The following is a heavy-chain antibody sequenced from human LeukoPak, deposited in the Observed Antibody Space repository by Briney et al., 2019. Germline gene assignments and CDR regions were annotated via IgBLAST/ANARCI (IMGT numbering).Heavy chain of an antibody. CDR3: AKGRQWLADDAFDI. Sequence: GGSLRLSCAASGFTFSIYAMQWVRQAPGKGLEWVAVISYDGSNKYYADSVKGRFTISRDNSKNPLYLKMNSLRAEDTALYYCAKGRQWLADDAFDIWGQGTMVTVSS. J-gene: IGHJ3*02. D-gene: IGHD6-19*01. CDR1: GFTFSIYA. CDR2: ISYDGSNK. V-gene: IGHV3-30*04.